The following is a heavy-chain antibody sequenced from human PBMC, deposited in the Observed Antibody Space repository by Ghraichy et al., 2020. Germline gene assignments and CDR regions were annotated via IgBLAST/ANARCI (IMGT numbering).Heavy chain of an antibody. CDR2: INHSGST. Sequence: SETLSLTCAVYGGSFSGYYCSWSRQPPRKGLEWIGEINHSGSTNYNQSLKSRVTIAVDTSKNQFSLKLSSVTAAATAVYYCARVMITFGGVISRIYYYGIDFWGQGTTVTVSS. D-gene: IGHD3-16*01. CDR1: GGSFSGYY. V-gene: IGHV4-34*01. J-gene: IGHJ6*02. CDR3: ARVMITFGGVISRIYYYGIDF.